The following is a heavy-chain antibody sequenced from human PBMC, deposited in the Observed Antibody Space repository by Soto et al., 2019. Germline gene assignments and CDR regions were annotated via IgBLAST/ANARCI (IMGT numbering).Heavy chain of an antibody. CDR2: ISSSGSTI. Sequence: WGSLGLSCAASGFTFSDSYMAWLRQATGKGLEWVSYISSSGSTIYYADSVKGRFTISRDNAKNSLYLQMNSLRAEDTAVYYCARVPEARAYYDFWSGYYDYWGQGTLVTVSS. D-gene: IGHD3-3*01. CDR1: GFTFSDSY. CDR3: ARVPEARAYYDFWSGYYDY. J-gene: IGHJ4*02. V-gene: IGHV3-11*01.